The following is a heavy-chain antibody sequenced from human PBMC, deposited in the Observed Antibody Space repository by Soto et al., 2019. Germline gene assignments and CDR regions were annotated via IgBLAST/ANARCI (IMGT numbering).Heavy chain of an antibody. V-gene: IGHV4-59*11. CDR3: ARAGGNFDP. CDR1: GGSISGHY. CDR2: IFYSGGT. J-gene: IGHJ5*02. Sequence: LPETLSLTCTVSGGSISGHYWGWIRQPPGKAPEWIGQIFYSGGTNYNPSLEGRVTMSVDTSKNQFSLRLSSMTAADTAVYYCARAGGNFDPWGQGTLVTVSS.